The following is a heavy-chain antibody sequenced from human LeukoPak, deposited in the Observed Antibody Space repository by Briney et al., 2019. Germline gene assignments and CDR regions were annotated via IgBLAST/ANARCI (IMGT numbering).Heavy chain of an antibody. CDR3: AKKRRIATDSSDSFGS. V-gene: IGHV3-30*02. Sequence: GGSLRLSCAASGFTFSSFGMHWVRQRPGKGLEWVAFIRYDGSTKYYADSVKGRFTISRDNAKNTVYLQMSSLRPEDTALYHCAKKRRIATDSSDSFGSWGQGTLVTVSS. J-gene: IGHJ4*02. D-gene: IGHD3-22*01. CDR1: GFTFSSFG. CDR2: IRYDGSTK.